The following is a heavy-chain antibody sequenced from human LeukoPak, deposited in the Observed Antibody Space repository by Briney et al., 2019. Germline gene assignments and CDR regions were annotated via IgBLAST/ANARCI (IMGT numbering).Heavy chain of an antibody. CDR1: GYSFTSYG. CDR3: ARDINGYYYDSHGYYPTDL. D-gene: IGHD3-22*01. J-gene: IGHJ5*02. CDR2: ISVYNGNT. Sequence: ASVKLSCKSSGYSFTSYGISWVRQPPGQGLELMGLISVYNGNTNYRQRLQGRVTMTTDTSTTTAYMELRSLRSDNTAVYYCARDINGYYYDSHGYYPTDLWGQGTLVTVSS. V-gene: IGHV1-18*01.